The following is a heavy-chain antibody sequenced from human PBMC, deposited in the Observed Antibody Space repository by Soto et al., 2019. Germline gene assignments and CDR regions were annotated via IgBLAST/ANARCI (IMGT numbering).Heavy chain of an antibody. Sequence: EVQLLESGGDLVQPGGYLRLSCVTSGFTFNRYAMSWVRQAPGKGLEWVAGMGPTAGSTFTADSVKGRFIISRDNSKDTLYLQMNNLRGDDTAIYYCAKDMSPVRPGRGYGMDVWGPGTTVTVSS. D-gene: IGHD3-10*01. V-gene: IGHV3-23*01. CDR3: AKDMSPVRPGRGYGMDV. J-gene: IGHJ6*02. CDR1: GFTFNRYA. CDR2: MGPTAGST.